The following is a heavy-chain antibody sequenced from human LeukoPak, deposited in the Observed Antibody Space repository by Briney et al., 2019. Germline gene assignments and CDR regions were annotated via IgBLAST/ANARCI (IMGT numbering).Heavy chain of an antibody. D-gene: IGHD2-2*01. CDR3: AKDGGRVAAALDF. CDR2: ISSDGSDK. V-gene: IGHV3-30*18. Sequence: GGSLRLPCAASGFSFKSYAMHWARQAPGKGLEWVAVISSDGSDKYYGDSVKGRLTISRDNSMNTLYLQMNSLRVEDTAVYYCAKDGGRVAAALDFWGQGIPVSVSS. CDR1: GFSFKSYA. J-gene: IGHJ4*02.